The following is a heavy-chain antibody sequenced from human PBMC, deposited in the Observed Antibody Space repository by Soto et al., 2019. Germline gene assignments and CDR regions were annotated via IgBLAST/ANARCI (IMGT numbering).Heavy chain of an antibody. Sequence: QVQLVQSGAEVKKPGASVKVSCKASGYTFTNDYMHWVRQAPGQGLEWMGIIKPSTGTTSYAQKFQGRVTMTRDTSTSTVHMELSSLTSDDTAVYYCARASWDRVRGVKEFGSWGQGTLVTVSS. V-gene: IGHV1-46*01. CDR3: ARASWDRVRGVKEFGS. CDR1: GYTFTNDY. J-gene: IGHJ4*02. D-gene: IGHD3-10*01. CDR2: IKPSTGTT.